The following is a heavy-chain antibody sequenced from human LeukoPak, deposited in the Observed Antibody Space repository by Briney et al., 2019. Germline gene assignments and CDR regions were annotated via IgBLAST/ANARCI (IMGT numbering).Heavy chain of an antibody. V-gene: IGHV4-4*02. J-gene: IGHJ2*01. CDR3: ARAPMGYSSSLWAQSPYWYFDL. CDR2: IYHSGST. CDR1: GGSLSSSNW. Sequence: PSGTLSLTCAVSGGSLSSSNWWSWVRQPPGKGLEWIGEIYHSGSTNYNPSLKSRVTISVDTSKNHFSLKLSSVTAADTAVYYCARAPMGYSSSLWAQSPYWYFDLWGRGTLVTVSS. D-gene: IGHD6-13*01.